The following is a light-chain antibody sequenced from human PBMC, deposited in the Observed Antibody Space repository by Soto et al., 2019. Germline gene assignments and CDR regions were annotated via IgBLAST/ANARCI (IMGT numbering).Light chain of an antibody. Sequence: DIQMTQSPSTLSASVGDRVTISCRASQSIQTWLAWYQQRPGKAPNLLIFDASDLASGVSSRFSGSGSGADFTLTISSLQPEDFATYYCQQYDNLPLIFGQGTRLEIK. CDR1: QSIQTW. CDR2: DAS. J-gene: IGKJ5*01. V-gene: IGKV1-5*01. CDR3: QQYDNLPLI.